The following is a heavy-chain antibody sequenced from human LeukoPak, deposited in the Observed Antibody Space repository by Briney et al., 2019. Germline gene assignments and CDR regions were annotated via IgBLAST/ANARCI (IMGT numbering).Heavy chain of an antibody. CDR1: GGSFSGYY. V-gene: IGHV4-34*01. Sequence: PSETLSLTCAVYGGSFSGYYWSWIRQPPGKGLEWIGEINHSGSTNYNPSLKSRVTISVDTSKNQFSLKLSSVPAADTAVYYCARATVNYYGSGSYPLYYFDYWGQGNLVTVSS. J-gene: IGHJ4*02. CDR3: ARATVNYYGSGSYPLYYFDY. CDR2: INHSGST. D-gene: IGHD3-10*01.